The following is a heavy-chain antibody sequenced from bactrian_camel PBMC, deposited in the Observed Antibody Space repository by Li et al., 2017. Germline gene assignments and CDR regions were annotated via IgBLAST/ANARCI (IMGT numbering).Heavy chain of an antibody. CDR3: AAGRFSGPCDFRY. V-gene: IGHV3S53*01. Sequence: QVQLVESGGGSVQAGGSRRLSCTPSGSIYNDNCMGWIRQAPGMEREGVATIDNDGSTTYADSVKGRFTISQDNAKNTVYLQMNSLKPEDSAVYTCAAGRFSGPCDFRYWGQGTQVTVS. CDR2: IDNDGST. CDR1: GSIYNDNC. J-gene: IGHJ6*01.